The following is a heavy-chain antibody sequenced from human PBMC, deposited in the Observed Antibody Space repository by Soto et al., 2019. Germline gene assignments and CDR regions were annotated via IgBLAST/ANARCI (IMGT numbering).Heavy chain of an antibody. CDR2: ISSSSFSI. V-gene: IGHV3-21*01. Sequence: GGSLRLSCAASGFTFSSYSMNWVRQAPGKGLEWVSSISSSSFSINYADSVKGRFSISRDNAQNSLHLQMSNLRAEDTAVYYCARNESSNIYGMDVWGQGTTVTVSS. J-gene: IGHJ6*02. CDR3: ARNESSNIYGMDV. D-gene: IGHD6-6*01. CDR1: GFTFSSYS.